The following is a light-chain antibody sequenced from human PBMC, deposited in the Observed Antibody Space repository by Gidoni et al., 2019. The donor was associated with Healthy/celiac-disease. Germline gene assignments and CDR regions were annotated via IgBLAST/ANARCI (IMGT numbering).Light chain of an antibody. CDR2: SNN. CDR3: AAWDDSLNGWV. V-gene: IGLV1-44*01. J-gene: IGLJ3*02. Sequence: QSVLTQPPSASGTPGQRVTISCSGSSSSIGSNTVNWYQQLPGTAPKLLIYSNNQRPSGVPDRCSGAKSGTSASLAISGLQSEDEADYYCAAWDDSLNGWVFGGETKQTVI. CDR1: SSSIGSNT.